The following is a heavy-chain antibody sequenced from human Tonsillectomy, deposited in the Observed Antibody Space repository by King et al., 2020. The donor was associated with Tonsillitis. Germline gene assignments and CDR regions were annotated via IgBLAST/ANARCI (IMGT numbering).Heavy chain of an antibody. CDR3: ARREWLSQDAFDI. D-gene: IGHD6-19*01. CDR1: GGSISSSSYY. V-gene: IGHV4-39*01. Sequence: QLQESGPGLVKPSETLSLTCTVSGGSISSSSYYWGWIRQPPGKGLEWIGSIYYSGSTYYNPSLKSRVTISVDTSKNQFSLKLSSVTAADTAVYYCARREWLSQDAFDIWGQGTMVTVSS. J-gene: IGHJ3*02. CDR2: IYYSGST.